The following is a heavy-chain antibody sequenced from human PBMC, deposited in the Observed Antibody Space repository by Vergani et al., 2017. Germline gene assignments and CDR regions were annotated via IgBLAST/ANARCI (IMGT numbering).Heavy chain of an antibody. CDR1: GGPISSGDYY. D-gene: IGHD3-10*01. V-gene: IGHV4-30-4*01. CDR2: IYYSGST. CDR3: ASSRFYYYGSGSYPVDY. Sequence: QVKLQESGPGLVKPSETLSLTCTVSGGPISSGDYYWSSIRQPPGKGLEWIGYIYYSGSTYYNPSLKSRVTISVDTSKNQFSLKLSSVTAADTAVYYCASSRFYYYGSGSYPVDYWGQGTLVTVSS. J-gene: IGHJ4*02.